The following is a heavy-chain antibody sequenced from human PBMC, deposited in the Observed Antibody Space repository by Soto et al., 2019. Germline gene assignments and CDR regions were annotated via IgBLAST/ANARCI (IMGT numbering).Heavy chain of an antibody. CDR1: GYTFTSTW. J-gene: IGHJ4*02. D-gene: IGHD3-22*01. V-gene: IGHV1-46*04. CDR3: AKNPGYYYDSTGYHFDY. CDR2: INPYGGGTT. Sequence: ASVKVSCKASGYTFTSTWMHWVRQAPGQGLEWMGIINPYGGGTTYYADSVKGRFTISRDNSKNTLYLQMNSLRAEDTAVYYCAKNPGYYYDSTGYHFDYWGQGTLVTVSS.